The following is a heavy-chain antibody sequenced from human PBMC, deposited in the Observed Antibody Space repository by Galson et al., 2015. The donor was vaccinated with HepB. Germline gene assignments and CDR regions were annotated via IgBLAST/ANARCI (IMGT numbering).Heavy chain of an antibody. CDR2: IKSKTDGGTT. Sequence: SLRLSCAASGFTFSKAWMSWVRQAPGKGLEWVGRIKSKTDGGTTDYAAPVKGRFTISRDDSKNTLYLQMNSLKTEDTAVYYCTTDDYYDRSTYYPGFDYWGQGTLVTVSS. J-gene: IGHJ4*02. V-gene: IGHV3-15*01. CDR3: TTDDYYDRSTYYPGFDY. D-gene: IGHD3-22*01. CDR1: GFTFSKAW.